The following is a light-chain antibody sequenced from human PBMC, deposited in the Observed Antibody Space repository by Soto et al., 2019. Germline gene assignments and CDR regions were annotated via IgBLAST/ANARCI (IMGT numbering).Light chain of an antibody. Sequence: EIVVTQSPATLSLSPGERATVSCRASQSVSNYLGWYQQKPGQAPRLLIYDASNRATGIPARFSGSGSGTDFTLTISSLEPEDFAVYYCQHGGTFGQGTRLEIK. CDR3: QHGGT. J-gene: IGKJ5*01. CDR2: DAS. CDR1: QSVSNY. V-gene: IGKV3-11*01.